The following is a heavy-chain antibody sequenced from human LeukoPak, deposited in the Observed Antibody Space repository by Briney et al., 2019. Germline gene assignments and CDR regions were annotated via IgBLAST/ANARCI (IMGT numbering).Heavy chain of an antibody. CDR1: GYTLTELS. CDR3: ATDSTSSSWYGWDY. V-gene: IGHV1-24*01. J-gene: IGHJ4*02. Sequence: ASVKVSCKVSGYTLTELSMHWVRQAPGKGLEWMGGFDPEDGETIYARKFQGRVTMTEDTSTDTAYMELSSLRSEDTAVYYCATDSTSSSWYGWDYWGQGTLVTVSS. D-gene: IGHD6-13*01. CDR2: FDPEDGET.